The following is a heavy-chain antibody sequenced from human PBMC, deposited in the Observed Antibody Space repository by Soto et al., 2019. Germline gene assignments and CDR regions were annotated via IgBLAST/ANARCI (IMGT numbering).Heavy chain of an antibody. J-gene: IGHJ6*03. D-gene: IGHD2-2*01. CDR2: MNPNSGNT. V-gene: IGHV1-8*01. CDR1: GYTFTSYD. Sequence: ASVKVSCKASGYTFTSYDINWVRQATGQGLEWMGWMNPNSGNTGYAQKFQGRVTMTRNTSISTAYMELSSLRSEDTAVYYCARWRVVPAAMRAFDYYYMDVRGKGTTVTVSS. CDR3: ARWRVVPAAMRAFDYYYMDV.